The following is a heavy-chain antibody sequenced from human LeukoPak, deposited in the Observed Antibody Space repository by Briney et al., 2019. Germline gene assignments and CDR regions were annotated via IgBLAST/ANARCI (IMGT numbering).Heavy chain of an antibody. CDR3: AKGHSDYGTGFDL. D-gene: IGHD4-17*01. Sequence: GGSLRLSCAASGFTFSDSAMSWVRQAPGKGLECVSVISGSGGSTYSADSVKARFTIARDNSRATVYLQMNSLRADDAAVYYCAKGHSDYGTGFDLWGQGTLVTVSS. J-gene: IGHJ4*02. V-gene: IGHV3-23*01. CDR2: ISGSGGST. CDR1: GFTFSDSA.